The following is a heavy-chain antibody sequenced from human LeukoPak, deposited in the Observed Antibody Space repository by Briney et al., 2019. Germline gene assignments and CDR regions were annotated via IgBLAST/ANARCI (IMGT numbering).Heavy chain of an antibody. Sequence: PGGSLRLSCAASGFTFSSYAMHWVRQAPGKGLEWVAVISYDGSNKYYADSVKGRFTISRDNSKNTLYLQMNSLRAEDTAVYYCARGDSSPTGVDYWGQGTLVTVSS. CDR2: ISYDGSNK. J-gene: IGHJ4*02. D-gene: IGHD6-13*01. V-gene: IGHV3-30-3*01. CDR3: ARGDSSPTGVDY. CDR1: GFTFSSYA.